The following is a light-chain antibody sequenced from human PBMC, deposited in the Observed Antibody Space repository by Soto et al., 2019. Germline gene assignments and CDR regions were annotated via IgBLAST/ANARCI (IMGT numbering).Light chain of an antibody. V-gene: IGKV3-15*01. CDR3: QQYNNWPPYT. CDR1: QSVTTR. J-gene: IGKJ2*01. CDR2: GAS. Sequence: EIVLTQSPATLSMSPGERATLSCRASQSVTTRLAWYQQKPGQAPRLLIYGASTRATGIPARFSGSGSDTEFTLTISSLQSEDFAVYYCQQYNNWPPYTFGQGNKLEIK.